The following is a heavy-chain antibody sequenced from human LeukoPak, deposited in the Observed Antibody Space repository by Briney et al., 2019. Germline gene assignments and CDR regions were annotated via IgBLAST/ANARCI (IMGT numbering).Heavy chain of an antibody. CDR2: IYYSGST. J-gene: IGHJ3*02. D-gene: IGHD1-26*01. CDR1: GGSISSSSYY. CDR3: ARDFEWELLKANAFDI. Sequence: SETLSLTCTVSGGSISSSSYYWGWIRQPPGKGLEWIGSIYYSGSTYYNPSLKSRVTISVDTSKNQFSLKLSSVTAADTAVYYCARDFEWELLKANAFDIWGQGTMVTVSS. V-gene: IGHV4-39*07.